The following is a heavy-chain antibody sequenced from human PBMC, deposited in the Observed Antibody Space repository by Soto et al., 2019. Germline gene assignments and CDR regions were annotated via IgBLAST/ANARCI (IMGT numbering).Heavy chain of an antibody. Sequence: QVHLVQSGAEVKKPGASVKVSCKGSGYAFTTYGITWVRQAPGQGLEWMGWISAHNGNTNYAQKLQGRVTVTRDTATSRACMELRSLRSADTAVYYCARGRYGDYWGQGALVTVSS. CDR2: ISAHNGNT. CDR1: GYAFTTYG. CDR3: ARGRYGDY. D-gene: IGHD1-1*01. J-gene: IGHJ4*02. V-gene: IGHV1-18*01.